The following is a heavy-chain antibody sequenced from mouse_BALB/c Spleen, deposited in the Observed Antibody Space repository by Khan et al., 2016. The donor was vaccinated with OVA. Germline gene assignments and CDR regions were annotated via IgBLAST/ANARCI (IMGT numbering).Heavy chain of an antibody. D-gene: IGHD1-1*01. CDR1: GFSLTNYT. CDR3: ARDHYGSSYDYAMDY. Sequence: VKLLESGPGLVAPSQSLSITCTVSGFSLTNYTVHWVRQPPGKGLEWLGIIGTGGSTNYNSALMSRLSINKDNSKSQVFLKMNSLQTDDTAMYYCARDHYGSSYDYAMDYWGQGTSVTVSS. J-gene: IGHJ4*01. V-gene: IGHV2-9*02. CDR2: IGTGGST.